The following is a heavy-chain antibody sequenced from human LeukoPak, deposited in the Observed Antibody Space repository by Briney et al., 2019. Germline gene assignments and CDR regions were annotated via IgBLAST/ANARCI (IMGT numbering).Heavy chain of an antibody. CDR3: ARDPDYYDSSGQAYDY. CDR2: IMPIFGTA. V-gene: IGHV1-69*13. CDR1: GGTFSSYA. D-gene: IGHD3-22*01. J-gene: IGHJ4*02. Sequence: ASVKVSCKASGGTFSSYAISWVRQAPGQGLEWMGGIMPIFGTANYAQKFQGRVTITADESTSTAYMELSSLRSEDTAVYYCARDPDYYDSSGQAYDYWGQGTLVTVSS.